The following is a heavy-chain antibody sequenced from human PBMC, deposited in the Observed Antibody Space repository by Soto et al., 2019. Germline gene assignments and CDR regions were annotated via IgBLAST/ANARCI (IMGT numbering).Heavy chain of an antibody. V-gene: IGHV2-5*02. D-gene: IGHD1-7*01. J-gene: IGHJ4*02. CDR3: AHRDSTRTTTYFDS. CDR2: IYWDGES. Sequence: QITLKEAGPTLVKPTETLTLTCTFSGFSFTTTRMGVGWTRQPPGKALEWLAIIYWDGESRYIPLLRRPLTLTEDTPKNQVVLTMTNMDPKDTATYYCAHRDSTRTTTYFDSWGQGIPVTVAA. CDR1: GFSFTTTRMG.